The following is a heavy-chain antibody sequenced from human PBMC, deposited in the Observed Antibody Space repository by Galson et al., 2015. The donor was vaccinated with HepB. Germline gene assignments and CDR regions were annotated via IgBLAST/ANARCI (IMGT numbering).Heavy chain of an antibody. D-gene: IGHD4-17*01. Sequence: SLRLSCAASGFTFSSYGMHWVRQAPGKGLEWVAVISYDGSNKYYADSVKGRFTISRDNSKNTLYLQMNSLRAEDTAVYYCAKSWEFYGDYAWGVPDYWGQGTLVTVSS. J-gene: IGHJ4*02. CDR2: ISYDGSNK. CDR3: AKSWEFYGDYAWGVPDY. V-gene: IGHV3-30*18. CDR1: GFTFSSYG.